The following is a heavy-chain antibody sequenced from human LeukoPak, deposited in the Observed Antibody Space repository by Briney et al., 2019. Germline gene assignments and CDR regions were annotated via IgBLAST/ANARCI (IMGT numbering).Heavy chain of an antibody. J-gene: IGHJ4*02. CDR3: ARGYCSGTSQRGCDY. CDR2: IYSSGST. D-gene: IGHD2-2*01. Sequence: GGSLRLSCAASGFTVSSNYMNWVRQAPGKGLEWVSVIYSSGSTYYADSVKSRFTISRDTSKNTLYLQMNSLRAEDTAVYYCARGYCSGTSQRGCDYWGQGTLVTVSS. CDR1: GFTVSSNY. V-gene: IGHV3-53*01.